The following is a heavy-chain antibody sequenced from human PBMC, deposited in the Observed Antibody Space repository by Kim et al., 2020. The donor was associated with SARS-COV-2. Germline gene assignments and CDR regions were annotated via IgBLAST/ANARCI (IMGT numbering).Heavy chain of an antibody. Sequence: GGSLRLSCAASGFTLSTYEINWVRQAPGKGLEWVSYISSRGDYIYYADSVKGRFTISRDNAKNSVFLQMSSLRAEDTAVYYCARVMGCCLEHMWGKGTT. D-gene: IGHD1-1*01. J-gene: IGHJ6*03. CDR1: GFTLSTYE. CDR2: ISSRGDYI. CDR3: ARVMGCCLEHM. V-gene: IGHV3-48*03.